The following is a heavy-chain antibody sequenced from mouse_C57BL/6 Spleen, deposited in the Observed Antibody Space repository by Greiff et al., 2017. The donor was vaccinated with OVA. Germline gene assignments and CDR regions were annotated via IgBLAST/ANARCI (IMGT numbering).Heavy chain of an antibody. J-gene: IGHJ2*01. CDR3: AREPPPITTVVAPGC. CDR2: IDPSDSYT. Sequence: QVQLKQPGTELVKPGASVKLSCKASGYTFTSYWMHWVKQRPGQGLEWIGEIDPSDSYTNYNQKFKGKSTLTVDKSSSTAYMQLSSLTSEDSAVYYGAREPPPITTVVAPGCWGQGTTLTVSS. D-gene: IGHD1-1*01. CDR1: GYTFTSYW. V-gene: IGHV1-69*01.